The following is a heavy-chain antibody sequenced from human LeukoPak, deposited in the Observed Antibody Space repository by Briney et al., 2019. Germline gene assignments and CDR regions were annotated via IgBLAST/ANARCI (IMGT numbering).Heavy chain of an antibody. CDR1: GGSISSSY. D-gene: IGHD6-13*01. J-gene: IGHJ5*02. V-gene: IGHV4-59*01. Sequence: SPPLSLTCTVSGGSISSSYWSWIRQPPGKGLEWMRYIYYSGSTNYNPSLKSRVSIAVDTSKNQFSLKLSSVTAAGTAVYYCARDRAAAGCFDPRGQGTLVTVSS. CDR2: IYYSGST. CDR3: ARDRAAAGCFDP.